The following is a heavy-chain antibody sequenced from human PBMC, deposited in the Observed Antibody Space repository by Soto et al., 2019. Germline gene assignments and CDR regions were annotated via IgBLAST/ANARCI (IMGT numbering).Heavy chain of an antibody. D-gene: IGHD5-18*01. CDR1: GFPFDTYA. CDR2: LTSGGTRT. J-gene: IGHJ4*02. CDR3: ARGGPYNYGPRGSRVADF. Sequence: EGQLLESGGGLIQPGGSLRLSCAASGFPFDTYAMSWVRQAPGKGLEWVSTLTSGGTRTYYADSLKGRFTISRDNAKNTLSLQMSSLRVEDTAMYYCARGGPYNYGPRGSRVADFWGQGTLVTVSS. V-gene: IGHV3-23*01.